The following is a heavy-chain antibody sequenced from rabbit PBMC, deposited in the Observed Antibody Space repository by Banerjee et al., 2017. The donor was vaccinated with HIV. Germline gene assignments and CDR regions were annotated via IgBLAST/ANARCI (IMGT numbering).Heavy chain of an antibody. Sequence: QEQLEESGGDLVKPGASLTLTCTASGFSFSSSYYMCWVRQAPGKGLEWIGCIAAGRGGSTYYASWAKGRFTISKTSSTTVTLQMTSLTAADTATYFCATSGIGVSTYWDLWGPGTLVTVS. D-gene: IGHD4-2*01. V-gene: IGHV1S45*01. CDR3: ATSGIGVSTYWDL. CDR2: IAAGRGGST. J-gene: IGHJ6*01. CDR1: GFSFSSSYY.